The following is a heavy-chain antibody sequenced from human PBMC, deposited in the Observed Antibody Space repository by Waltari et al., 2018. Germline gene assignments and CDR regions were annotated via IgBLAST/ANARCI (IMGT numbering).Heavy chain of an antibody. CDR1: GISFTNYA. Sequence: QVQLVESGGGVVQPGRSLRLSCAASGISFTNYAMHWVRQAPGKGLEWVAIISSHGINRYYADSVKGRFTISRDSSKNTLFLQMNSLRGEDTAVYYCARGGIAAAADFDYWGQGTLVTVSS. D-gene: IGHD6-13*01. J-gene: IGHJ4*02. CDR3: ARGGIAAAADFDY. CDR2: ISSHGINR. V-gene: IGHV3-30*03.